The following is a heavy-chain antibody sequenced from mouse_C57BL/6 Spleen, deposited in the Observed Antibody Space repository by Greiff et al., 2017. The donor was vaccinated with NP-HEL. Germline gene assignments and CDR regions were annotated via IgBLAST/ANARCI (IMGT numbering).Heavy chain of an antibody. V-gene: IGHV5-4*01. CDR2: ISDGGSYT. CDR1: GFTFSSYA. CDR3: ASADDGYPFAY. Sequence: EVLLLESGAGLVKPGASLKLSCAASGFTFSSYAMSWVRQTPEQRLEWVATISDGGSYTYYPDNVKGRFTISRDNAKNNLYLQMSHLTSEDKAMYYYASADDGYPFAYWGQGTLVTVSA. D-gene: IGHD2-3*01. J-gene: IGHJ3*01.